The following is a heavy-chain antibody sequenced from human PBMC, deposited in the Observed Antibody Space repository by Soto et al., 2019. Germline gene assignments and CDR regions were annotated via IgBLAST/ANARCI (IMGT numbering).Heavy chain of an antibody. CDR2: IWYDGSNK. V-gene: IGHV3-33*01. Sequence: QVQLVESGGGVVQPGRSLRLSCAASGFTFSSYGMHWVRQAPGKGLEWVAVIWYDGSNKYYADSVKGRFTISRDNSKNTLYLQMNSLRAEDTAVYYCARDYDYYDSSGYYGPWGQGTLVTVSS. D-gene: IGHD3-22*01. CDR3: ARDYDYYDSSGYYGP. CDR1: GFTFSSYG. J-gene: IGHJ5*02.